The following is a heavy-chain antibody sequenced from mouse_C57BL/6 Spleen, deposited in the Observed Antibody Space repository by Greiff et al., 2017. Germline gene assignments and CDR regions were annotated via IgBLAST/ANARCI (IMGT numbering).Heavy chain of an antibody. CDR2: IDPSDSYT. CDR1: GYTFTSYW. CDR3: AGRASTTVAYWYFGG. J-gene: IGHJ1*03. Sequence: VQLQQPGAELVKPGASVKLSCKASGYTFTSYWMHWVKQRPGQGLEWIGEIDPSDSYTNYNQKFKGKSTLTVDKSSSTAYVQLSSMTSEDSAVYYCAGRASTTVAYWYFGGWGTGTTVTVSS. D-gene: IGHD1-1*01. V-gene: IGHV1-69*01.